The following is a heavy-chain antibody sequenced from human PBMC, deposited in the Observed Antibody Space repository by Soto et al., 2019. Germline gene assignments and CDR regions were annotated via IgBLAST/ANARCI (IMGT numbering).Heavy chain of an antibody. CDR3: ASLQVPGNFDP. V-gene: IGHV4-39*01. CDR1: GGSITSRSYY. J-gene: IGHJ5*02. D-gene: IGHD1-1*01. CDR2: LYYSGET. Sequence: QLQLQESGPGLVKPSETLSLTWTVSGGSITSRSYYWAWVRQPPGKGREWIGNLYYSGETYYHSSFRSRLTGSVDTTKTQFSANLRSLTAADTAMYYCASLQVPGNFDPWGQGTLVTVSS.